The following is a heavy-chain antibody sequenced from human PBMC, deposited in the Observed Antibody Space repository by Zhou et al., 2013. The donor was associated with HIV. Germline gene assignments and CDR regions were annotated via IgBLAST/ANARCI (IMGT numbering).Heavy chain of an antibody. V-gene: IGHV1-46*01. D-gene: IGHD5-18*01. J-gene: IGHJ6*04. CDR1: GYTFTSYY. CDR2: INPFGGST. Sequence: QVQLVQSGAEVQKPGASVKVSCKASGYTFTSYYLHWVRQAPGQGLEWMGIINPFGGSTSYAQKFQGRVTMTRDTSTSTVYMELSSLRSEDTAVYYCARSPLRGYSYGSRMDVWGKGTTVTVSS. CDR3: ARSPLRGYSYGSRMDV.